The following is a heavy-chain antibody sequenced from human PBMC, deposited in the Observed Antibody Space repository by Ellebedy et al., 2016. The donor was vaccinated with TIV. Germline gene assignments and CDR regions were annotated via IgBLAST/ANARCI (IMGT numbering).Heavy chain of an antibody. V-gene: IGHV3-30*02. Sequence: PGGSLRLSCAASGFTFSSSGIHWVRRAPGKGLEWVAAIGYDGSKKSYADSVKGRITISRDNSKNTVDLQMNSLRAEDTAVYYCAKRAQISSHGLDIWGQGTMVTVSS. J-gene: IGHJ3*02. D-gene: IGHD4-17*01. CDR3: AKRAQISSHGLDI. CDR1: GFTFSSSG. CDR2: IGYDGSKK.